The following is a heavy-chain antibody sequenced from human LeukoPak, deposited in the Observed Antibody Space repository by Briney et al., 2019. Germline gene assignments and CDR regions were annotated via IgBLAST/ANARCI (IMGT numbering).Heavy chain of an antibody. J-gene: IGHJ5*02. CDR2: INHSGST. D-gene: IGHD3-10*01. V-gene: IGHV4-34*01. Sequence: SETLSLTCAVYGGSFSGYYWSWIRQPPGKGLEWIGEINHSGSTNYNPSLKSRVTISVDTSKNQFSLKLSSVTAADTAVYYCTRWSGMGPQNYYGSGTKGWFDPWGQGTLVTVSS. CDR3: TRWSGMGPQNYYGSGTKGWFDP. CDR1: GGSFSGYY.